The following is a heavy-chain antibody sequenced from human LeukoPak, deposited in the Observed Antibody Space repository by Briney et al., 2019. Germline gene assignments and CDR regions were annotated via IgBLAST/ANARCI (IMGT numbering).Heavy chain of an antibody. Sequence: GGSLRLSCAASGFTVSSNYMSWVRQAPGKGLEWVSVIYSGGSTYYADSVKGRFTISRDNAKNSLYLQMNSLRAEDTAVYYCARDEQAAGRYCMDVWGKGTTVTVSS. CDR3: ARDEQAAGRYCMDV. CDR1: GFTVSSNY. CDR2: IYSGGST. J-gene: IGHJ6*03. V-gene: IGHV3-53*01. D-gene: IGHD6-13*01.